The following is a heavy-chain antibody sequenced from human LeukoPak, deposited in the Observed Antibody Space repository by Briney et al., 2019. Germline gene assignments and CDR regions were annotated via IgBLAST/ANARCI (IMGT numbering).Heavy chain of an antibody. J-gene: IGHJ4*02. CDR2: ISGDGGDT. V-gene: IGHV3-23*01. D-gene: IGHD6-19*01. CDR3: GKSGSRDWDYFEY. Sequence: GGSLRLSCAASGFTFSRYAMNWVGQAPGKGLEWVSTISGDGGDTHYAVSVRGRFTISRANSKNPLFMQMNSLRAEDTAVYYCGKSGSRDWDYFEYWGQGTLVTASS. CDR1: GFTFSRYA.